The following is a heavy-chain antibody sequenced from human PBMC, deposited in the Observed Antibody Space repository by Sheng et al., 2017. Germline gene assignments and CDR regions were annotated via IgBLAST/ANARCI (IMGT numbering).Heavy chain of an antibody. CDR2: IYTSGST. CDR3: ARETMVRGVKVLERSYYYYGMDV. D-gene: IGHD3-10*01. V-gene: IGHV4-61*02. Sequence: QVQLQESGPGLVKPSQTLSLTCTVSGGSISSGSYYWSWIRQPAGKGLEWIGRIYTSGSTNYNPSLKSRVTISVDTSKNQFSLKLSSVTAADTAVYYCARETMVRGVKVLERSYYYYGMDVWGQGTTVTV. CDR1: GGSISSGSYY. J-gene: IGHJ6*02.